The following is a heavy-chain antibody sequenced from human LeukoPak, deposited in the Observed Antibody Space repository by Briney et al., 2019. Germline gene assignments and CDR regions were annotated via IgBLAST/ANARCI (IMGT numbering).Heavy chain of an antibody. D-gene: IGHD4-11*01. V-gene: IGHV4-34*01. J-gene: IGHJ4*02. CDR1: GGSFTIYS. CDR3: ARRVRSADYRLDY. CDR2: ISPSGNT. Sequence: SEALSLTCAVYGGSFTIYSWTWIRQPPGKSLEWVGEISPSGNTQYNPSLKSRVTISLDASKSQFYLKLNSVTAADTAVYYCARRVRSADYRLDYWGQGTLVTVSS.